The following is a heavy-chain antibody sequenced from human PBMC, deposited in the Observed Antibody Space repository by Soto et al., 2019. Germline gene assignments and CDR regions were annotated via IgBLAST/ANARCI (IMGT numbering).Heavy chain of an antibody. V-gene: IGHV1-69*13. CDR3: ARSYCSGGSCSTTWYYFDY. CDR2: IIPIFGTA. Sequence: ASVKVSCKASGGTFSSYAISWVRQAPGQGLEWMGGIIPIFGTANYAQKFQGRVTITADESTSTAYMELSSLRSEDTAVYYCARSYCSGGSCSTTWYYFDYWGQGTLVTVSS. CDR1: GGTFSSYA. J-gene: IGHJ4*02. D-gene: IGHD2-15*01.